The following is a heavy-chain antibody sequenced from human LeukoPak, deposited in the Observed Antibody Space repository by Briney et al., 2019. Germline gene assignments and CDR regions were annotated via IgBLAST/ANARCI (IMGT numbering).Heavy chain of an antibody. V-gene: IGHV4-61*08. D-gene: IGHD1-26*01. Sequence: SETLSLTCTVSGASVGSSGYYWSWIRQPPGGGLEWIGYIYYISNTNYNPSLKSRVTMSIDPSRNQFSLRVNSVTAADTAVYYCARTQSQSGSYRYYFGYWGQGTLVTVSA. CDR1: GASVGSSGYY. CDR2: IYYISNT. J-gene: IGHJ4*02. CDR3: ARTQSQSGSYRYYFGY.